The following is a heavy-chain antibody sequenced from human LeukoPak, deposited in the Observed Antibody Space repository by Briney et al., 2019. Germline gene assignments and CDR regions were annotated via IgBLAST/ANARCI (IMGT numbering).Heavy chain of an antibody. J-gene: IGHJ5*02. V-gene: IGHV3-30*04. Sequence: PGGSLRLSCAASGFTFSSYEMNWVRQAPGKGLEWVAVTSYDGSNKYYADSVKGRFSISRDNSKNTLHLQMNSLRAEDTAVYYCARGSYYTSGSYFSPGFDPWGQGTLVTVSS. D-gene: IGHD3-10*01. CDR2: TSYDGSNK. CDR3: ARGSYYTSGSYFSPGFDP. CDR1: GFTFSSYE.